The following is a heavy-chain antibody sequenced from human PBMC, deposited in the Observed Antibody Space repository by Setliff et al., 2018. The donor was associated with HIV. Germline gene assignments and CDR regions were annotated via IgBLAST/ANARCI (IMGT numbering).Heavy chain of an antibody. CDR3: ARHCSGGTCYGPDAENFLH. V-gene: IGHV4-31*11. CDR2: ISYTGST. D-gene: IGHD2-15*01. CDR1: NGSISSGVSY. J-gene: IGHJ1*01. Sequence: SSETLSLTCAVSNGSISSGVSYWSRIRQLPGKGLEWIGHISYTGSTYYNPSLKSRLTISIDTSKNQFFLKLSSVNAADTAVYYCARHCSGGTCYGPDAENFLHWGQGTLVTVS.